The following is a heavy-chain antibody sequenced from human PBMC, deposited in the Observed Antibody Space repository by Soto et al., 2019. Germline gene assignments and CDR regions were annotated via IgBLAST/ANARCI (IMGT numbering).Heavy chain of an antibody. V-gene: IGHV3-48*03. D-gene: IGHD3-22*01. CDR1: GFTFSSYE. J-gene: IGHJ6*02. CDR3: AREGDYYDSSGYYYYYYGMDV. CDR2: ISSSGSTI. Sequence: GGSLRLSCAASGFTFSSYEMNWVRQAPGKGLEWVSYISSSGSTIYYADSVKGRFTISRDNAKNSLYLQMNSLRAEDTAVHYCAREGDYYDSSGYYYYYYGMDVWGQGTTVTVSS.